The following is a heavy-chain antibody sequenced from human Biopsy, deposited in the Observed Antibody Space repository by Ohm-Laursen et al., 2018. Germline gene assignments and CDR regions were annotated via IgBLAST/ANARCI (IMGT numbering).Heavy chain of an antibody. D-gene: IGHD1-1*01. CDR1: GFKFDNYG. CDR3: ARDGRGYNYQYYYGMDV. CDR2: IWYDGSDK. Sequence: SLRLSCAASGFKFDNYGMNWVRQAPGKGLERVAVIWYDGSDKYYGNSVKGRFTISTDNAKNTVDLQMNSLRAEDTAVYYCARDGRGYNYQYYYGMDVWGQGTAVTVSS. V-gene: IGHV3-33*01. J-gene: IGHJ6*02.